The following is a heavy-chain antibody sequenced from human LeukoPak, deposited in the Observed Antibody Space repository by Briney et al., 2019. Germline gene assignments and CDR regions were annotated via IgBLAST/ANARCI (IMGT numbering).Heavy chain of an antibody. CDR2: ISAFSTYV. CDR1: GFKFSDYS. D-gene: IGHD6-19*01. Sequence: GGSLRLSCAASGFKFSDYSMNWVRQVPGKGLEWVASISAFSTYVYYPDSVKGRFTVSRDNARNSVYLQLDSLRDEDTALYFCARASYWFESSGHPQHYYFDYWGQGTMVVLSS. CDR3: ARASYWFESSGHPQHYYFDY. V-gene: IGHV3-21*01. J-gene: IGHJ4*02.